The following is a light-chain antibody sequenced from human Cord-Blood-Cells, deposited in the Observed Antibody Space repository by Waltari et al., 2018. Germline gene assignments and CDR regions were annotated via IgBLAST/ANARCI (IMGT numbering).Light chain of an antibody. V-gene: IGLV1-40*01. CDR2: VKS. Sequence: QSVLTQPPSVSAAPWQRVTISCTGSSSNIGAGYDVHWYQQLPGTAPKLLIYVKSNRPSGVPDRSSGAKCGTSASLAITGLQAEDEADYYCQSYDSSLSGYVFGTGTKVTVL. J-gene: IGLJ1*01. CDR3: QSYDSSLSGYV. CDR1: SSNIGAGYD.